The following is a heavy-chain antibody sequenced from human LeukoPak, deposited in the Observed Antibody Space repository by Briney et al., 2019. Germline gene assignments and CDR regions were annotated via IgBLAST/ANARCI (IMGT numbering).Heavy chain of an antibody. CDR2: IYYSGST. J-gene: IGHJ6*02. Sequence: SETLSLTCTVSGGSISSYYWSWIRPPPGKGLEWIGYIYYSGSTNYNPSLKSRVTISVDTSKNQFSLKLSSVTAADTAVYYCAREDNYYYYGMDVWGQGTTVTVSS. CDR3: AREDNYYYYGMDV. CDR1: GGSISSYY. V-gene: IGHV4-59*01.